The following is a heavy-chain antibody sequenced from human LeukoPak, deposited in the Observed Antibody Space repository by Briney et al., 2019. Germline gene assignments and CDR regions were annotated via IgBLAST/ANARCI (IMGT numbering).Heavy chain of an antibody. CDR2: ISYDGSNK. D-gene: IGHD6-13*01. V-gene: IGHV3-30*18. J-gene: IGHJ6*02. CDR3: AKDLFGIAAAGTYLGLYYYSMDV. Sequence: GGSLRLSCAASGFTFSSYGMHWVRQAPGEGLEWVAVISYDGSNKYYADSVKGRFTISRDNSKNTLYLQMNSLRAEDTAVYYCAKDLFGIAAAGTYLGLYYYSMDVWGQGTTVTVSS. CDR1: GFTFSSYG.